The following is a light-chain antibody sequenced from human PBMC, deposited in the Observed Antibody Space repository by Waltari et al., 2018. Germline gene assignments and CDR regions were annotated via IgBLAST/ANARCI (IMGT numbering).Light chain of an antibody. J-gene: IGLJ2*01. V-gene: IGLV2-11*01. CDR2: DVN. CDR1: SSDVGYYDD. Sequence: QSALTHPHSVYGSPGQSVTISCTGTSSDVGYYDDVSWYQQHPGKAPKVVIYDVNKRPSWVPDRFSCSKSGNTASRTISGLQADDEADYYCCSCAGTCIFIFFGGGTKLTVL. CDR3: CSCAGTCIFIF.